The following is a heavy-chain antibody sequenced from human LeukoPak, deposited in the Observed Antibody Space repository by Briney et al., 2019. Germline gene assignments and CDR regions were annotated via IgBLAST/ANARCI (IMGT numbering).Heavy chain of an antibody. J-gene: IGHJ5*02. CDR3: AREAPGNWFDP. Sequence: SETLSLTCAVSGGSISSGGYSWSWIRQPPGRGLEWIGYIYHSGSTYYNPSLKSRVTISVDRSKNQFSLKLSSVTAADTAVYYCAREAPGNWFDPWGQGTLVTASS. V-gene: IGHV4-30-2*01. CDR2: IYHSGST. CDR1: GGSISSGGYS.